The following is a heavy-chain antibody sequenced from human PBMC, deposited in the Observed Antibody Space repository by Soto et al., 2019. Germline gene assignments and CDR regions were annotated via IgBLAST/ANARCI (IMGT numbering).Heavy chain of an antibody. D-gene: IGHD2-15*01. Sequence: QVQLQESGPGLVKPSQTLSLTCTVSGGSISSGDYYWSWIRQPPGKGLEWIGYIYYSGNTYYNPSLKRRVTRSVDTSKNQFSLKLSSVTAADTAVYYCASRAAMYGGNRDDAFDSWGQGTMVTGSS. V-gene: IGHV4-30-4*01. J-gene: IGHJ3*02. CDR3: ASRAAMYGGNRDDAFDS. CDR1: GGSISSGDYY. CDR2: IYYSGNT.